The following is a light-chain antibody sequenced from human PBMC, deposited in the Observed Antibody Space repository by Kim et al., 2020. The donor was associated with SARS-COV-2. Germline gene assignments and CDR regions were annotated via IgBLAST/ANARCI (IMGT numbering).Light chain of an antibody. CDR2: KSS. CDR3: QRYNSDAS. V-gene: IGKV1-5*03. CDR1: ENVDIW. J-gene: IGKJ4*01. Sequence: DIHMTQSPSTLSASVGDTVTITCRASENVDIWLAWYQQKPGKVPKLLIYKSSILDSGVPSRFSGSGFGTEFTLTIRSLQPDDSATYYCQRYNSDASFGGGTKVEI.